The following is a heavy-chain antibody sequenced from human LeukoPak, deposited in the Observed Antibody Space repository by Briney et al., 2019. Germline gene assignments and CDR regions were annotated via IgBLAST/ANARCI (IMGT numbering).Heavy chain of an antibody. V-gene: IGHV1-18*01. Sequence: ASVKVSCKASGYTFTSYGISWVRQAPGQGLEWMGWISAYNGNTIYAQKFQGRVTMTEDTSTDTAYMELSSLRSEDTAVYYCASPGIAAAAQPGNYYGMDVWGQGTTVTVSS. CDR1: GYTFTSYG. D-gene: IGHD6-13*01. J-gene: IGHJ6*02. CDR2: ISAYNGNT. CDR3: ASPGIAAAAQPGNYYGMDV.